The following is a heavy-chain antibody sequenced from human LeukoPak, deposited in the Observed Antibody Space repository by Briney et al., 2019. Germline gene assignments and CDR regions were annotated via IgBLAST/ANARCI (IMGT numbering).Heavy chain of an antibody. Sequence: ASMKVSCKASGYTFTAYYMHWVRQAPGQGLEWMGWINPKSGGTNYGKKSQGRVTMTRDTSINTAYMELSRLRSDDTAVYYCARVMDYGGNRENFDYWGQGTLVTVSS. J-gene: IGHJ4*02. V-gene: IGHV1-2*02. CDR2: INPKSGGT. D-gene: IGHD4-23*01. CDR3: ARVMDYGGNRENFDY. CDR1: GYTFTAYY.